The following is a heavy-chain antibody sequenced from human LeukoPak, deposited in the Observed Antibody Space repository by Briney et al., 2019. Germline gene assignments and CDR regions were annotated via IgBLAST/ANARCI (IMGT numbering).Heavy chain of an antibody. Sequence: VASVKVSCKASGYTFTSYYMHWVRQAPGQGLEWMGIINPSGGSTSYAQKFQGRVTMTRDTSTSTVYMELSSLRSEDTAVYYCARVYYYYDSSGYYYWWFDPWGQGTLVTVSS. CDR2: INPSGGST. J-gene: IGHJ5*02. V-gene: IGHV1-46*01. CDR1: GYTFTSYY. CDR3: ARVYYYYDSSGYYYWWFDP. D-gene: IGHD3-22*01.